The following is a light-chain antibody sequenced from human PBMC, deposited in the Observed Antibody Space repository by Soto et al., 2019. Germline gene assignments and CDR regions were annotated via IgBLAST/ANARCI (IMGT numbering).Light chain of an antibody. CDR1: SSGVGGYNY. V-gene: IGLV2-8*01. Sequence: QSALTQPPSASGAPGQSITISCTGSSSGVGGYNYVSWYQQHPGKAPKLMIYEVSKRPSGVPDRLSGSKSGNTASLTVSGLQAEDEADYYCSSYGGSNTVVFGGGTKLTVL. J-gene: IGLJ2*01. CDR2: EVS. CDR3: SSYGGSNTVV.